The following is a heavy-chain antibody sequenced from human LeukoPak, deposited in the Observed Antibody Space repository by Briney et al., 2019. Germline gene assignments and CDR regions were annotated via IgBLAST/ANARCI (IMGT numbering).Heavy chain of an antibody. D-gene: IGHD3-22*01. V-gene: IGHV1-46*01. CDR1: GGTFSSYA. CDR3: ARDRTHPFDSSGSEFDY. Sequence: ASVKVSCKASGGTFSSYAISWVRQAPGQGLEWMGIINPSGGSTSYAQKFQGRVTMTRDTSTSTVYMELSSLRSEDTAVYYCARDRTHPFDSSGSEFDYWGQGTLVTVSS. CDR2: INPSGGST. J-gene: IGHJ4*02.